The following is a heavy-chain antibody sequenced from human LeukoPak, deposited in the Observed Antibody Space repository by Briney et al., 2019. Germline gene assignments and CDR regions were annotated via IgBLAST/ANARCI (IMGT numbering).Heavy chain of an antibody. CDR3: ARAVGHVEMATIFDY. CDR2: IYPGDSDT. D-gene: IGHD5-24*01. Sequence: GESLKISCKGSGYSFTSYWIGWVRQMPGKGLEWMGIIYPGDSDTRYSPSFQGQVTISADKSISTAYLQWSSLEASDTAMYYCARAVGHVEMATIFDYWGQGTLVTVSS. CDR1: GYSFTSYW. V-gene: IGHV5-51*01. J-gene: IGHJ4*02.